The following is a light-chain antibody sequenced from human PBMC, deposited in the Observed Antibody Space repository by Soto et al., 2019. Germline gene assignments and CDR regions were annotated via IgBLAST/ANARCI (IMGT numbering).Light chain of an antibody. Sequence: QSALTQPASVSGSHGQSITISCTGTSSDVGGYNFVSWYQQHPGKAPKLMIYDVSNRPSGVSNRFSGSKSGNTASLTISGLQPEDEADYYCSSFTSSTTLAFGGGTKLTVL. V-gene: IGLV2-14*01. J-gene: IGLJ2*01. CDR1: SSDVGGYNF. CDR2: DVS. CDR3: SSFTSSTTLA.